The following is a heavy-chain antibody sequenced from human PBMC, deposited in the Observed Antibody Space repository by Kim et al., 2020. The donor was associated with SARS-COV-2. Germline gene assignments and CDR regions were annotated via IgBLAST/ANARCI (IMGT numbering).Heavy chain of an antibody. CDR1: GFTFDDYA. CDR3: AKDGGVLWFGELSYGMDV. D-gene: IGHD3-10*01. V-gene: IGHV3-9*01. CDR2: ISWNSGSI. Sequence: GGSLRLSCAASGFTFDDYAMHWVRQAPGKGLEWVSGISWNSGSIGYADSVKGRFTISRDNAKNSLYLQMNSLRAEDTALYYCAKDGGVLWFGELSYGMDVWGQGTTVTVSS. J-gene: IGHJ6*02.